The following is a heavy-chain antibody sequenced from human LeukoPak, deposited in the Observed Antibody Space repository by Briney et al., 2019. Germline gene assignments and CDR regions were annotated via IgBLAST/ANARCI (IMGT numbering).Heavy chain of an antibody. D-gene: IGHD3-3*01. J-gene: IGHJ6*03. CDR3: ARQLRFLEWLHYMDV. CDR1: GGSISSSSYY. Sequence: SSETLSLTCTVSGGSISSSSYYWGWIRQPPGKGLEWIGSIYYSGSTYYNPSLKSRVTISVDTSKNQFSLKLSSVTAADTAVYYCARQLRFLEWLHYMDVWGNGTTVTVSS. CDR2: IYYSGST. V-gene: IGHV4-39*01.